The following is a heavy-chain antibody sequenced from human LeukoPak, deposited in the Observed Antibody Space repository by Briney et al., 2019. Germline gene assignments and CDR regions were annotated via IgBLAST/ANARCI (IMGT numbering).Heavy chain of an antibody. CDR1: GFTFDDYA. D-gene: IGHD6-19*01. J-gene: IGHJ4*02. CDR3: AKDSGLMAVAGTDYFDY. Sequence: GGSLRLSCAASGFTFDDYAMHWVRQAPGKGLEWVSGISWNSGSIGYADSVKGRFTISRDNAKNSLYLQMNSLRAGDTALYYCAKDSGLMAVAGTDYFDYWGQGTLVTVSS. V-gene: IGHV3-9*01. CDR2: ISWNSGSI.